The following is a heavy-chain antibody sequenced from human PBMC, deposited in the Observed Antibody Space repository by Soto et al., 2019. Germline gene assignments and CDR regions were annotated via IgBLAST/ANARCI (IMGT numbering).Heavy chain of an antibody. CDR2: ISSKSAYI. D-gene: IGHD2-2*01. CDR3: AKVGRYFPESTESD. CDR1: GFDFNSHT. J-gene: IGHJ4*02. Sequence: EVLLVESGGGLVKPGGSLKLSCAASGFDFNSHTMSWVRQAPGKGLEWVSTISSKSAYIYYADSLKGRFTVSRDNAETSLYLHMPSLTVDDTAVYYCAKVGRYFPESTESDWGQGTLVTVSS. V-gene: IGHV3-21*01.